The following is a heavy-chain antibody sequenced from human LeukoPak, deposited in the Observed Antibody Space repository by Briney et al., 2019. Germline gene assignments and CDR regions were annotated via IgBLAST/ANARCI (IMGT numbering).Heavy chain of an antibody. CDR3: ARGLDLNYDSSGYLFDY. CDR1: GFTVSSNY. CDR2: IYSGGST. J-gene: IGHJ4*02. V-gene: IGHV3-66*02. D-gene: IGHD3-22*01. Sequence: PGGSLRLSCAASGFTVSSNYMSWVRQAPGKGLEWVSVIYSGGSTYYADSVKGRFTISRDNSKNTLYLQMNSLRAEDTAVYYCARGLDLNYDSSGYLFDYWGQGTLVTVSS.